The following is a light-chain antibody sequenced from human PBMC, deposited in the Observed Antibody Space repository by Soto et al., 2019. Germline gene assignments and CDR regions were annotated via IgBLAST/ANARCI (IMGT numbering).Light chain of an antibody. J-gene: IGKJ5*01. V-gene: IGKV4-1*01. Sequence: DILLTQSPHALAVSMGERATINCKSSQSVLYSSNNKNYLAWYQQKPGQPPKLLIYWASTRESGVPDRFSGSGSGTDFTLTISSLQAEDVAVYYCQQYYSTPITFGQGTRLEI. CDR2: WAS. CDR1: QSVLYSSNNKNY. CDR3: QQYYSTPIT.